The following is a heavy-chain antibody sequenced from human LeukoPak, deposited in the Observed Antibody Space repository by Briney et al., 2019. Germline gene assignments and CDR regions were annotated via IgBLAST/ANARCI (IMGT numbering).Heavy chain of an antibody. CDR2: IYTRGGT. J-gene: IGHJ4*02. V-gene: IGHV4-61*02. Sequence: PSETLSLTCTVSGGSISSGSYYWSWIRQPAGKGLEWIGRIYTRGGTNYNPSLKSRVTISVDTSKNQFSLKLSSVTAADTAVYYCARVTGYRIEDYFDYWGQGTLVTVSS. D-gene: IGHD6-13*01. CDR1: GGSISSGSYY. CDR3: ARVTGYRIEDYFDY.